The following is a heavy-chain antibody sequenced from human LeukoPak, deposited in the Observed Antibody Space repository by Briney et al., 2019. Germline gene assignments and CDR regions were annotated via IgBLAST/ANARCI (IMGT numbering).Heavy chain of an antibody. CDR2: IYTSGST. D-gene: IGHD3-3*01. V-gene: IGHV4-61*02. Sequence: PSQTLSLTCTVSGGSISSGSYYWRWIRQPAGTRLKWIGRIYTSGSTHYNPSLKSRVTISVDTSKNQFSLRLSSVTAADTAVYYCASVYDFWSGNDDYWGQGTLVTVSS. CDR1: GGSISSGSYY. CDR3: ASVYDFWSGNDDY. J-gene: IGHJ4*02.